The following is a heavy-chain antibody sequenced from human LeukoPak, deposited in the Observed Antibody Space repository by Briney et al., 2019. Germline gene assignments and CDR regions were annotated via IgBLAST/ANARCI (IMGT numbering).Heavy chain of an antibody. J-gene: IGHJ4*02. CDR2: IDPRGGST. Sequence: ASVKVSCKASGYTFTNYYIHWVRQAPGQGLEWMGIIDPRGGSTAYAQKFQGRVTMTRDTSTSTVHMELRSLTSEDTAVYYCARNDQRGYNHGSPDYWGQGTLVIVSS. D-gene: IGHD5-18*01. V-gene: IGHV1-46*01. CDR1: GYTFTNYY. CDR3: ARNDQRGYNHGSPDY.